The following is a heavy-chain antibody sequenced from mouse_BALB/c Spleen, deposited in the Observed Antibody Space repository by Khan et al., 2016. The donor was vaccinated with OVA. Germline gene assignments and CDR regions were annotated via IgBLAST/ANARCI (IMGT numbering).Heavy chain of an antibody. CDR2: IWSDGST. V-gene: IGHV2-6-1*01. CDR1: GFLLTNYG. J-gene: IGHJ4*01. Sequence: VQLVESGPGLVAPSQSLSITCTISGFLLTNYGVHWVRQPPGKGLEWLVVIWSDGSTTYNSALKSRLTISKDNSKCQVFLKMNSLQTDDKAMYFCARQPYYHYNIMDYWGQGTSVTVSS. D-gene: IGHD2-10*01. CDR3: ARQPYYHYNIMDY.